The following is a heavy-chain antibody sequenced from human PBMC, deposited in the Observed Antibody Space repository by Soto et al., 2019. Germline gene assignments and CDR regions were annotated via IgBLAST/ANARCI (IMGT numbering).Heavy chain of an antibody. D-gene: IGHD6-13*01. CDR3: ATRAPYSSSWYAWFDP. Sequence: PGGSLRLSCAASGFTVSTYHMSWVRQAPGKGLEWVSVIYSAGSADFADSVKVRFTISRDNSKNTLYLQMNSLRAEDTAVYYCATRAPYSSSWYAWFDPWGQGTLVTVSS. V-gene: IGHV3-66*01. CDR2: IYSAGSA. CDR1: GFTVSTYH. J-gene: IGHJ5*02.